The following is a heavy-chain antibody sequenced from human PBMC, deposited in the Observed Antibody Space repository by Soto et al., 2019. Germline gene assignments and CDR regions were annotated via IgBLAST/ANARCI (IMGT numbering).Heavy chain of an antibody. CDR3: ARHDYGDNWFDP. Sequence: PSETLSLTCTVSGGSISSGDYYWSWIRQPPGKGLEWIGYIYYSGSTYYNPSLKSRVTISVDTSKNQFSLKLSSVTAADTAVYYCARHDYGDNWFDPWGQGTLVTVSS. CDR1: GGSISSGDYY. V-gene: IGHV4-30-4*01. D-gene: IGHD4-17*01. J-gene: IGHJ5*02. CDR2: IYYSGST.